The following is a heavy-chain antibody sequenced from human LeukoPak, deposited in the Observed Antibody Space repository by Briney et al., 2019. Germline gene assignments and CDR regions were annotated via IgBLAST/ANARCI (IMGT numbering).Heavy chain of an antibody. Sequence: GGSLRLSCAASGFTVSSNYMSWVRQAPGKGLEWVSVIYSGGSTYYADSVKGRFTISRDNSKNTLYLQMNSLRAEDTAVYYCAREWRNYGDAHSDYWGQGTLVTVSS. CDR3: AREWRNYGDAHSDY. CDR2: IYSGGST. V-gene: IGHV3-53*01. D-gene: IGHD4-17*01. J-gene: IGHJ4*02. CDR1: GFTVSSNY.